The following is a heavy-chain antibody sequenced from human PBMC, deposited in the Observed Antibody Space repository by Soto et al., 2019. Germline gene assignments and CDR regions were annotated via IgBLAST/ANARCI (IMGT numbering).Heavy chain of an antibody. V-gene: IGHV4-39*01. CDR1: GGSISSSSYY. CDR2: IYYSGST. D-gene: IGHD3-10*01. J-gene: IGHJ6*03. Sequence: SETLSLTCTVSGGSISSSSYYWGWIRQPPGKGLEWIGSIYYSGSTYYNPSLKSRVTISVDTSKNQFSLKLSSVTAADTAVYYCARRRLLWFGEIPSYYMDVWGKGTTVTVSS. CDR3: ARRRLLWFGEIPSYYMDV.